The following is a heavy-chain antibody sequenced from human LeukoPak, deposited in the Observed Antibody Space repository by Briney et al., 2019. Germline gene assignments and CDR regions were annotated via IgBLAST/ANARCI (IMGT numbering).Heavy chain of an antibody. CDR2: IYPRDGST. V-gene: IGHV1-46*01. CDR1: GYSFTSNY. CDR3: ARDQEAFDY. J-gene: IGHJ4*02. Sequence: GASVNVSCKASGYSFTSNYIHRVRQAPGQGLEWMGMIYPRDGSTSYAQKFQGRVTVTRDTSTSTVHMELSGLRSEDTAVYYCARDQEAFDYWSQGTLVTVSS.